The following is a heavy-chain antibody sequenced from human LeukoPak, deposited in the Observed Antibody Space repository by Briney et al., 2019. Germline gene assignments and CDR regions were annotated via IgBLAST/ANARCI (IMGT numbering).Heavy chain of an antibody. V-gene: IGHV3-30*18. Sequence: QSGGSLRLSCAASGFTFNIYGMRWVRQAPGKGLEWVATISYGGSKQYYADSVKGRFTVSRDNSKNTLYLEMNSLRAEDTAVYYCAKGGGSGYYDSSAYCFDYWGQGTLVTVTS. J-gene: IGHJ4*02. CDR1: GFTFNIYG. D-gene: IGHD3-22*01. CDR3: AKGGGSGYYDSSAYCFDY. CDR2: ISYGGSKQ.